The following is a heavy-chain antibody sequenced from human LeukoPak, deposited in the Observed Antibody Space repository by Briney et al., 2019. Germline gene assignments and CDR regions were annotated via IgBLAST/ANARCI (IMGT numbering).Heavy chain of an antibody. V-gene: IGHV4-59*01. CDR1: GTSIRNYY. D-gene: IGHD3-22*01. Sequence: SETLSLTCTVSGTSIRNYYWSWVRQSPGQGLEWLAYGHHTGSSNFSPPFRSRVTTSVDASRNQFSLRLTSMTAADTAVYYCAREKEGTNHDSTAAFHYWGQGTLVIVSS. CDR3: AREKEGTNHDSTAAFHY. CDR2: GHHTGSS. J-gene: IGHJ4*02.